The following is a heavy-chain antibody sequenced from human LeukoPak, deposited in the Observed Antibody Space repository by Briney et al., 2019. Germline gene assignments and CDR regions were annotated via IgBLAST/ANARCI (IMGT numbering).Heavy chain of an antibody. CDR2: ISGSGGST. CDR1: GFTFSSYA. D-gene: IGHD3-22*01. CDR3: AVTRGYYYDSSGPTGS. V-gene: IGHV3-23*01. Sequence: GGSLRLSCAASGFTFSSYAMSWVRRAPGKGLEWVSAISGSGGSTYYADSVKGRFTISRDNSKNTLYLQMNSLRAEDTAVYYCAVTRGYYYDSSGPTGSWGQGTLVTVSS. J-gene: IGHJ5*02.